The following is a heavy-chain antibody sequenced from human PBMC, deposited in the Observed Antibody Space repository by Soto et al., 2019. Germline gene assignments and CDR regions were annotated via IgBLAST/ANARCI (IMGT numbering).Heavy chain of an antibody. J-gene: IGHJ5*02. CDR2: IYYSGST. CDR3: ARVQLVQGGLWFDP. CDR1: GGSVSSGSYY. V-gene: IGHV4-61*01. D-gene: IGHD6-13*01. Sequence: QVQLQESGPGLVKPSETLSLTCTASGGSVSSGSYYWCWIRQPPGKGLEWVGYIYYSGSTNYNPSLKSRVPISVDPSKNQFSLKLNSVAAADTAVYYCARVQLVQGGLWFDPLGQGTLVPGSS.